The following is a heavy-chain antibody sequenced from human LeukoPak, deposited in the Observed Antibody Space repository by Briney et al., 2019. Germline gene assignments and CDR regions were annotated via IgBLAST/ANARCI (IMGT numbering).Heavy chain of an antibody. V-gene: IGHV1-46*01. CDR1: GYTFTSYY. J-gene: IGHJ4*02. CDR2: INPSGGST. Sequence: ASVKVSCKASGYTFTSYYMHWVRQAPGQGLEWMGIINPSGGSTNYAQKFQGRVTITADKSTSTAYMELSSLRSEDTAVYYCARHSYNWNYEDYFDYWGQGTLVTVSS. D-gene: IGHD1-7*01. CDR3: ARHSYNWNYEDYFDY.